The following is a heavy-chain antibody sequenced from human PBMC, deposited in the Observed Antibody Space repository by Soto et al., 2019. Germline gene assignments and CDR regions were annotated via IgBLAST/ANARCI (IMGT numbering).Heavy chain of an antibody. CDR1: GFSLSTSGVG. CDR3: AHRMAAAGVDAFDI. V-gene: IGHV2-5*02. D-gene: IGHD6-13*01. CDR2: IYWDDDK. Sequence: QITLKESGPTLVKPTQTLTLTCTFSGFSLSTSGVGVGWIRQPPGKALEWLALIYWDDDKRYSPSLKSRLTTTTXTXRNAVVLTMPNMDPVDTATYYCAHRMAAAGVDAFDIWGQGTMVTVSS. J-gene: IGHJ3*02.